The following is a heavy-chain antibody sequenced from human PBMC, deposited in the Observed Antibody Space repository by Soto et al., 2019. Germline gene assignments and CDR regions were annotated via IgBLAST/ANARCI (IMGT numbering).Heavy chain of an antibody. J-gene: IGHJ4*02. CDR2: ISGSGATI. D-gene: IGHD3-10*01. CDR1: GFTFSDYY. Sequence: QVQLVESGGGLVKPGGSLRLSCAASGFTFSDYYMTWIRQAPGKGLEWVSKISGSGATIYYAHSVKGRFTVSRDNAKNSLYLQMDSLRAEDTAVYYCAADPYYYASAYWGQGNLLTVSS. CDR3: AADPYYYASAY. V-gene: IGHV3-11*01.